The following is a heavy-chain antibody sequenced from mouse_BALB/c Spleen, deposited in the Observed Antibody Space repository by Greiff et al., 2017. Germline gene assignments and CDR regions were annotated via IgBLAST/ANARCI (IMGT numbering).Heavy chain of an antibody. V-gene: IGHV3-2*02. CDR3: ARRGYYGSSNWYFDV. J-gene: IGHJ1*01. Sequence: DVQLVESGPGLVKPSQSLSLTCTVTGYSITSDYAWNWIRQFPGNTLEWMGYISYSGSTSYNPSLKSRISITRDTSKNQFFLQLNSVTTEDTATYYCARRGYYGSSNWYFDVWGAGTTVTVSS. D-gene: IGHD1-1*01. CDR1: GYSITSDYA. CDR2: ISYSGST.